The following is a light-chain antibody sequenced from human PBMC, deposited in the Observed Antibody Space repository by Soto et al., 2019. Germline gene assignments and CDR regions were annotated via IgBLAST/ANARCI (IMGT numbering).Light chain of an antibody. Sequence: ENVLTQSPATLSLSPGERATLSCRASQSVSSHLAWYQQKPGQAPRLLIYGASNRATGIPARFSGSGSGTEFTLTISSLQPDDFATYYCQQYNSYPITFGQGTRLEIK. V-gene: IGKV3D-15*01. J-gene: IGKJ5*01. CDR2: GAS. CDR3: QQYNSYPIT. CDR1: QSVSSH.